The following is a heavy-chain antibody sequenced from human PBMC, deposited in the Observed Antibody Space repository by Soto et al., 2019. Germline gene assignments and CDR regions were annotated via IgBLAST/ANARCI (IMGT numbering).Heavy chain of an antibody. Sequence: GGSLRLSCAASGFTFSSYAMHWVRQAPGKGLEWVAVISYDGSNKYYADSVKGRFTISRDNSKNTLYLQMNSLRAEDTAVYYCARDSSLFSLDYWGQGTLVTVSS. D-gene: IGHD3-9*01. J-gene: IGHJ4*02. CDR1: GFTFSSYA. CDR3: ARDSSLFSLDY. V-gene: IGHV3-30-3*01. CDR2: ISYDGSNK.